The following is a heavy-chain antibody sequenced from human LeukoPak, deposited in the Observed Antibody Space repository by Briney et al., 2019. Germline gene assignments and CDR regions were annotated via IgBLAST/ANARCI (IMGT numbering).Heavy chain of an antibody. CDR2: IYHSGST. V-gene: IGHV4-59*12. CDR3: ARVITTSGTI. CDR1: GGSISSYY. J-gene: IGHJ3*02. Sequence: SETLSLTCTVSGGSISSYYWSWIRQPPGKGLEWIGYIYHSGSTYYNPSLKSRVTISVDRSKNQFSLKLSSVTAADTAVYYCARVITTSGTIWGQGTMVTVSS. D-gene: IGHD3-3*01.